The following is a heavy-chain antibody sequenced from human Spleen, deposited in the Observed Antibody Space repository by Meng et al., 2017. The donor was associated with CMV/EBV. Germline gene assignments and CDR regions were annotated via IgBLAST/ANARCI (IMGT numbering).Heavy chain of an antibody. CDR3: ARLVTITMVRGVVSYLDY. J-gene: IGHJ4*02. CDR1: TRYW. CDR2: IYPDDSET. Sequence: TRYWIAWGHQTPGKGLEWMGVIYPDDSETRFSPYFQGQVTNSADKSINTAFLQWSSLKASDTAMYYCARLVTITMVRGVVSYLDYWGLGTLVTVSS. D-gene: IGHD3-10*01. V-gene: IGHV5-51*07.